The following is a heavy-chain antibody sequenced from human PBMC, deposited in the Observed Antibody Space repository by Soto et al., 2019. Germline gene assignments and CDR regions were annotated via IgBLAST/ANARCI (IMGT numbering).Heavy chain of an antibody. CDR1: GYTFTGYY. Sequence: ASVKVSCKASGYTFTGYYMHWVRQAPGQGLEWMGWINPNSGGTNYAQKFQGWVTMTRDTSISTAYMELSRLRSDDTAVYYCARANLFDSGSYLGTQATAVAFDIWGQGTMVTVAS. V-gene: IGHV1-2*04. J-gene: IGHJ3*02. CDR3: ARANLFDSGSYLGTQATAVAFDI. CDR2: INPNSGGT. D-gene: IGHD1-26*01.